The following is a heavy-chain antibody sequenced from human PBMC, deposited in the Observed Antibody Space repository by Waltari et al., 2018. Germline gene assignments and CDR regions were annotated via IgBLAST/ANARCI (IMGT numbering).Heavy chain of an antibody. CDR2: IYHSGST. Sequence: QVQLQESGPGLVKPSETLSLTCAVSGYSISSGYYWGWIRQPPGKGLEWIGSIYHSGSTYYNPSLKSRVTISVDTSKDQFSLKLSSVTAADTAVYYCARSSGDAFDIWGQGTMVTVSS. V-gene: IGHV4-38-2*01. CDR3: ARSSGDAFDI. CDR1: GYSISSGYY. J-gene: IGHJ3*02.